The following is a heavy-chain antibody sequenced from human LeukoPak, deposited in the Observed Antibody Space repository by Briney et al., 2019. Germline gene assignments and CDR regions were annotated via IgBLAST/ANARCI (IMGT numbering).Heavy chain of an antibody. V-gene: IGHV4-34*01. J-gene: IGHJ3*02. D-gene: IGHD2-2*01. Sequence: SETLSLTCAVYGGSFSGYYWSWIRQPPGRGLEWIGEINHSGSTNYNPSLKSRVTISVDTSKNQFSLKLSSVTAADTAVYYCARVPAMALYAFDIWGQGTMVTVSS. CDR2: INHSGST. CDR1: GGSFSGYY. CDR3: ARVPAMALYAFDI.